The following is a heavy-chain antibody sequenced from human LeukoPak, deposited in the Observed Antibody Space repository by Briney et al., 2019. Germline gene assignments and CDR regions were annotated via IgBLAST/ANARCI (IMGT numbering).Heavy chain of an antibody. CDR1: GYTFTSYD. CDR2: MNPNSGNT. J-gene: IGHJ3*02. CDR3: ARLVSGYCSSTSCYSYPFDI. Sequence: ASVKVSCTASGYTFTSYDMNWGRQATGQGLEWMGWMNPNSGNTGYAQKFQGRVTMTRNTSISTAYMELSSLSSEDTAVYYCARLVSGYCSSTSCYSYPFDIWGQRTMVTVSS. V-gene: IGHV1-8*01. D-gene: IGHD2-2*01.